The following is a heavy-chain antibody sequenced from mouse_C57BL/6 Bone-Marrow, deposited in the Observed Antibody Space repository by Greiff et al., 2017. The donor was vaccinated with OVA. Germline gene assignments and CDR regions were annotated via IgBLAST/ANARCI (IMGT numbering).Heavy chain of an antibody. D-gene: IGHD2-4*01. CDR3: ARGGLRRFDY. CDR2: ISSGSSTI. Sequence: EVQVVESGGGLVKPGGSLKLSCAASGFTFSDYGMHWVRQAPEKGLEWVAYISSGSSTIYYAETVKGRFTISRDNAKNTLFLQMTSLRSEDTAVYYCARGGLRRFDYWGQGTTLTVSS. CDR1: GFTFSDYG. J-gene: IGHJ2*01. V-gene: IGHV5-17*01.